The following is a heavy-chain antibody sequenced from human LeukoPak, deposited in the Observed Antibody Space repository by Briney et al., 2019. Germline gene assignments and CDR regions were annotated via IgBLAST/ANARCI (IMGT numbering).Heavy chain of an antibody. CDR1: GFTFSNAW. J-gene: IGHJ5*02. CDR2: IKSKTDGGTT. Sequence: PGGSLRLSCAASGFTFSNAWMSWVRQTPRKRLEWVGRIKSKTDGGTTDYAAPVKGRFTISRDDSKNTLYLQMNSLKTEDTAVYYCTTDDSSGWYRWFDPWGQGTLVTVSS. D-gene: IGHD6-19*01. V-gene: IGHV3-15*01. CDR3: TTDDSSGWYRWFDP.